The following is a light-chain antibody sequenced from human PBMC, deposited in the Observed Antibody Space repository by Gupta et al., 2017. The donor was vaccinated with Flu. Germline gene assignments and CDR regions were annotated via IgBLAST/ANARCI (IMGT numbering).Light chain of an antibody. CDR1: QCRLQMSGHNW. CDR3: MQALQTPLT. J-gene: IGKJ4*02. CDR2: LGS. V-gene: IGKV2-28*01. Sequence: VTPGEPASSSCRSSQCRLQMSGHNWLDWYVQKPGKAPQLLIYLGSTRACGVPYRISGSGSGTDFTLKINRVEAEDVGVYFCMQALQTPLTFGGGTKVEIK.